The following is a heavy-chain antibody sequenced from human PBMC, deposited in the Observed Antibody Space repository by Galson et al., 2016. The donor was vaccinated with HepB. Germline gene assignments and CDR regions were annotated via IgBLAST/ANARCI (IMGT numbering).Heavy chain of an antibody. CDR1: GFNFDNFY. Sequence: SLRLSCAASGFNFDNFYMNWIRQAPGKGLEWIADISAAGSFFNYADSVRGRFIISRDNAKKSLSLQMDSLRADDTGVYYCARERASHIRDDFEIWGRGTKVTFSS. J-gene: IGHJ3*02. V-gene: IGHV3-11*06. CDR2: ISAAGSFF. D-gene: IGHD5-24*01. CDR3: ARERASHIRDDFEI.